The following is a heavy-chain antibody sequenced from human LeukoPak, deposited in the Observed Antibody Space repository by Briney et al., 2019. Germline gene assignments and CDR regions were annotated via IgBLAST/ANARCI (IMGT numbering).Heavy chain of an antibody. J-gene: IGHJ3*02. Sequence: PGGSLRLSCAASGFTFDDYAMHWVRQAPGKGLEWVSGISWNSGSIGYADSVKGRFTIYRDNAKNSLYLQMNSLRAEDTALYYCAKDSPPKDGYSSGWYAFDIWGQGTMVTVSS. V-gene: IGHV3-9*01. CDR3: AKDSPPKDGYSSGWYAFDI. CDR1: GFTFDDYA. D-gene: IGHD6-19*01. CDR2: ISWNSGSI.